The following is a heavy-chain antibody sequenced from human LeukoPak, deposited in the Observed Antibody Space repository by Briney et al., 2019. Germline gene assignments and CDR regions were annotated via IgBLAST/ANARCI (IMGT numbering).Heavy chain of an antibody. CDR3: ARIGWYSRDYFDY. J-gene: IGHJ4*02. D-gene: IGHD6-13*01. CDR1: GGTFSSYA. CDR2: IVSILGLA. V-gene: IGHV1-69*04. Sequence: ASVNVSCTASGGTFSSYAITWVRQAPGQGLEWMGRIVSILGLANYAQKFQGRVTITTDESTSTAYMELSSLRSEDTAVYYCARIGWYSRDYFDYWGQGTLVTVSS.